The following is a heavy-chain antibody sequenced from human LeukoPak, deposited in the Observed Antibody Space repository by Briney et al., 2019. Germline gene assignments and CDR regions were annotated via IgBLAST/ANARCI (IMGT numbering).Heavy chain of an antibody. V-gene: IGHV3-23*01. J-gene: IGHJ4*02. CDR1: GFXSSSYG. CDR3: VKRSDYGGNWNHFDH. CDR2: IGGSGHST. D-gene: IGHD4-23*01. Sequence: PGGSLRLSCAASGFXSSSYGMSWVRQAPGKGLEWVSAIGGSGHSTYYADSAKGRFTISRDNSKDTLYLQMNSLRAEGTAVYYCVKRSDYGGNWNHFDHWGQGTLVTVSS.